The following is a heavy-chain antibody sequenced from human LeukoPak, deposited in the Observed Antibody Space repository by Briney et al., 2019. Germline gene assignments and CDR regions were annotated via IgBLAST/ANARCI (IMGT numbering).Heavy chain of an antibody. CDR1: GFTLSSYW. D-gene: IGHD2-2*01. J-gene: IGHJ4*02. CDR3: ARVYQSTSGRAIDY. CDR2: IKQDGSAK. V-gene: IGHV3-7*01. Sequence: GGSLRLSCAASGFTLSSYWMSWVRQAPGKGLEWVANIKQDGSAKDYVDSVKGRFTISRENAKNSLYLQMNSLRVDDTAIYYCARVYQSTSGRAIDYWGQGTLVTVSS.